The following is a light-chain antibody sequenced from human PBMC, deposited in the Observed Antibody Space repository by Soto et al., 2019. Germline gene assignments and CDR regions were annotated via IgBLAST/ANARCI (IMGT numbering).Light chain of an antibody. CDR1: NSDVGSFDF. CDR2: EIT. V-gene: IGLV2-23*02. Sequence: QSALTQPASVSGSPGQSITISCTRTNSDVGSFDFVSWYQQYPGKAPKVMIYEITKRPSGVSNRFSGSKSGNTASLTISGLQADDAADYYCCSDAGSSLYVFGTGTKVTVL. J-gene: IGLJ1*01. CDR3: CSDAGSSLYV.